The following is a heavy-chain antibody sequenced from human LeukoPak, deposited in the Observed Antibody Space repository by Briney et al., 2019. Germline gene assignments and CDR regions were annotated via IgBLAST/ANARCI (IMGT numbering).Heavy chain of an antibody. CDR1: GYTFTSYD. D-gene: IGHD1-26*01. CDR2: MNPNSGNT. Sequence: ASVKVSCKASGYTFTSYDINWVRQATGQGLEWMGWMNPNSGNTGYAQKFQGRVTITRNTSISTAYMELSSLRSEDTAVYYCAREGRYSGSYMGSGMDVWGTGTTVTISS. V-gene: IGHV1-8*03. CDR3: AREGRYSGSYMGSGMDV. J-gene: IGHJ6*03.